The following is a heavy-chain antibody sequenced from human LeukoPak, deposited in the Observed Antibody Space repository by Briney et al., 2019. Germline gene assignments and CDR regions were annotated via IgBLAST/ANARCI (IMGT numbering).Heavy chain of an antibody. J-gene: IGHJ3*02. D-gene: IGHD3-16*01. CDR3: ARDTGGSRNALDI. Sequence: PGGSLRLSCAASGCTFSNYWMSWVRQAPGKGLEYVGNIKQDGSEKYYVDSVRGRFTMSRDNAKTSLYLQMNSLTTEDTAVYYCARDTGGSRNALDIWGQGTLVTVSS. CDR2: IKQDGSEK. V-gene: IGHV3-7*01. CDR1: GCTFSNYW.